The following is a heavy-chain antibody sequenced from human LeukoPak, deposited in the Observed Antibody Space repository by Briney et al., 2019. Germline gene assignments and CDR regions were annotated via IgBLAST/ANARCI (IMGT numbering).Heavy chain of an antibody. CDR2: INPNSGGT. J-gene: IGHJ4*02. CDR1: GYTFTGYY. Sequence: ASVKVSCKASGYTFTGYYMHWVRQAPGQGLEGMGWINPNSGGTNYAQKFQGRVTMSRDTSISTAYMELSWLRSDDTAVYYCARRGIVGATAGDYWGQGTLVTVSS. V-gene: IGHV1-2*02. CDR3: ARRGIVGATAGDY. D-gene: IGHD1-26*01.